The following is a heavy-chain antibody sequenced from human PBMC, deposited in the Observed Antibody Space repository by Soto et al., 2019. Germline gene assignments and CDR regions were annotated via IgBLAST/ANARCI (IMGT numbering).Heavy chain of an antibody. CDR2: INHSGST. D-gene: IGHD2-15*01. J-gene: IGHJ5*02. CDR1: GGSFSGYY. Sequence: SETLSLTCAVYGGSFSGYYWSWIRQPPGKGLEWIGEINHSGSTNYNPSLKSRVTISVDTSKNQFSLKLSSVTAADTAVYYCARGRPTAATGGPPQANWFDPWGQGTLVTVSS. V-gene: IGHV4-34*01. CDR3: ARGRPTAATGGPPQANWFDP.